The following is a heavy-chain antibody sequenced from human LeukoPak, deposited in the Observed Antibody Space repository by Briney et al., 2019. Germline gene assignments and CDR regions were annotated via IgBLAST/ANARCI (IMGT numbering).Heavy chain of an antibody. D-gene: IGHD4-17*01. V-gene: IGHV3-74*01. Sequence: AGGSLRLSCVPSGFTFSSYWMHWVRQAPGEGLVWVSRINSDGSTTTYADSVKGRFTISRDNAKNTLYLQMNSLRVEDTAVYYCARSTTHPYYNYMDVWGKGTTVTLSS. CDR2: INSDGSTT. CDR1: GFTFSSYW. CDR3: ARSTTHPYYNYMDV. J-gene: IGHJ6*03.